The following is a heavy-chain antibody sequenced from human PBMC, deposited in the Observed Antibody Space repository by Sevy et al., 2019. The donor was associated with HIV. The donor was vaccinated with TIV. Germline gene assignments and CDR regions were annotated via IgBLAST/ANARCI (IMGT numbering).Heavy chain of an antibody. J-gene: IGHJ3*02. CDR1: GFTFSSYW. CDR3: ARELTFGGVIVPDAFDI. CDR2: IKQDGSEK. Sequence: GGSLRLSCAASGFTFSSYWMSWVRQAPGKGLEWVDNIKQDGSEKYYVDSVKGRFTISRDNAKNSLYLQMNSLRAEDTAVYYCARELTFGGVIVPDAFDIWGQGTMVTVSS. D-gene: IGHD3-16*02. V-gene: IGHV3-7*03.